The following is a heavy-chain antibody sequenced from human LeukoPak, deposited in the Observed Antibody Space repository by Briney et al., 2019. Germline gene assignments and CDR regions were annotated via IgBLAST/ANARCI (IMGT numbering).Heavy chain of an antibody. Sequence: SQTLSLTCTVSGGSISSGGYYWSWIRQHPGKGLEWIGYIYYSGSTNYNPSLKSRVTISVDTSKNQFSLKLSSVTAADTAVYYCAGESAAGSYYYYGMDVWGQGTTVTVSS. J-gene: IGHJ6*02. CDR3: AGESAAGSYYYYGMDV. CDR1: GGSISSGGYY. V-gene: IGHV4-31*03. D-gene: IGHD6-13*01. CDR2: IYYSGST.